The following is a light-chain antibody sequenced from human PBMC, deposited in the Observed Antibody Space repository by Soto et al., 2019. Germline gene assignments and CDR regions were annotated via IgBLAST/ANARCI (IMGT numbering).Light chain of an antibody. CDR3: QQYYSYSGT. V-gene: IGKV1-5*03. CDR1: QTISSW. J-gene: IGKJ1*01. CDR2: KAS. Sequence: DIQMTQSPSSLSASVGDRVTITCRASQTISSWLAWYQQKPGKAPKLLIYKASTLKSGVPSRFSGSGSGTEFTLTISCLQSDDFATYYCQQYYSYSGTFGQGTKVDIK.